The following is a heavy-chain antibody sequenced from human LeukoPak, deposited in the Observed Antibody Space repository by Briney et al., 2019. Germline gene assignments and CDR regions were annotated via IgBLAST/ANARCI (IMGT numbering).Heavy chain of an antibody. CDR3: ARDRVATDYYDSSGSGY. D-gene: IGHD3-22*01. CDR1: GYTFTGYY. CDR2: INPNSGGT. V-gene: IGHV1-2*02. J-gene: IGHJ4*02. Sequence: ASVKVSCKASGYTFTGYYMHWVRQAPGQGLEWMGWINPNSGGTNYAQKFQGRVTMTRDTSISTAYMELSRLRSDDTAVYYCARDRVATDYYDSSGSGYWGQGTLVTVSS.